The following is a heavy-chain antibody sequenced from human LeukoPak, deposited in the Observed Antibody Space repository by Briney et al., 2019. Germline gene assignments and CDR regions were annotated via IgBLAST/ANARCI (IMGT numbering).Heavy chain of an antibody. CDR2: IRGSGGST. CDR1: GFTFSSYA. CDR3: AKDRGTTVTNPEPLFDY. D-gene: IGHD4-17*01. J-gene: IGHJ4*02. V-gene: IGHV3-23*01. Sequence: SGGSLRLSCAASGFTFSSYAMSWVRQAPGKGLEWVSTIRGSGGSTYYADSVKGRFTISRDNSKNTLSLQMNSLRAEDTAIYYCAKDRGTTVTNPEPLFDYWGQGTLVTVSS.